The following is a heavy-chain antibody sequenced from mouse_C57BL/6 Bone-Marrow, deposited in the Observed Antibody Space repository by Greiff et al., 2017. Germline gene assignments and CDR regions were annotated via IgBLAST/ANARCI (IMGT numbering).Heavy chain of an antibody. CDR3: ARGYDYDYAMDY. Sequence: EVHLVESGPELVKPGASVKISCKASGYSFTDYNMNWVKQSNGTSLEWIGVINPNYGTTSYNQKFKGKATLTVDQASSTAYMQLNSLTSEDSAVYYCARGYDYDYAMDYWGQGTSVTVSS. CDR2: INPNYGTT. J-gene: IGHJ4*01. D-gene: IGHD2-4*01. CDR1: GYSFTDYN. V-gene: IGHV1-39*01.